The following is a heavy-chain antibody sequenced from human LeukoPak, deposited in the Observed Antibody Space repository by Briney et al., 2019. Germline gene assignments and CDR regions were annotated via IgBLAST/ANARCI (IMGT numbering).Heavy chain of an antibody. CDR3: SRLIVGSLSTGWFHP. D-gene: IGHD1-26*01. J-gene: IGHJ5*02. CDR2: IYPGDSDT. V-gene: IGHV5-51*01. CDR1: GYSFTSYW. Sequence: GESLKISCKGSGYSFTSYWIGWVRQLPGKGLQWMGIIYPGDSDTTYSPSFQGQVTISADKSISTAYLQWSSLQASATALHSRSRLIVGSLSTGWFHPWGQGTLVTVSS.